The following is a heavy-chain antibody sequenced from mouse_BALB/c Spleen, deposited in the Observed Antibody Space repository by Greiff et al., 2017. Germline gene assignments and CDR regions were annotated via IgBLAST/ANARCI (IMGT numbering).Heavy chain of an antibody. CDR1: GFTINDYY. CDR3: ARDYYGYPWFAY. CDR2: IDPENGNT. Sequence: VQLQQSGAELVRPGALVKLSCTASGFTINDYYMHWVQQRPEQGLEWIGWIDPENGNTIYDPKFQGKASITADTSSNTAYLQLSSLTSEDTAVYYCARDYYGYPWFAYWGQGTLVTVSA. V-gene: IGHV14-1*02. J-gene: IGHJ3*01. D-gene: IGHD1-2*01.